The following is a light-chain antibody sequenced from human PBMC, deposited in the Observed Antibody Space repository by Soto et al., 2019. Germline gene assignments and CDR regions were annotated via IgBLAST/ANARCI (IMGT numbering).Light chain of an antibody. Sequence: QSALTQPPSVSGSPGQSVSISCTGTSSDVGNYNYVSWYQQHPGKAPKLLIFDVNRRPSGVPDRFSGSKSANTASLTISGLQAEDEAYYYCCSYAGNYIVKFGGGTKLTVL. J-gene: IGLJ2*01. CDR2: DVN. V-gene: IGLV2-11*01. CDR3: CSYAGNYIVK. CDR1: SSDVGNYNY.